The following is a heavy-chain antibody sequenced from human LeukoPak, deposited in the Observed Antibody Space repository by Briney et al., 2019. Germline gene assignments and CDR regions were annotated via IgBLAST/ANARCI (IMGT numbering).Heavy chain of an antibody. V-gene: IGHV3-30*01. CDR3: ARSLLGLSSSWYLGY. Sequence: GGSLRLSCAASGFTFSSYAMHWVRQAPGKGLEWVAVISYDGSNKYYADSVKGRFTISRDNSKNTLYLQMNSLRAEDTAVYYCARSLLGLSSSWYLGYWGQGTLVTVSS. D-gene: IGHD6-13*01. J-gene: IGHJ4*02. CDR2: ISYDGSNK. CDR1: GFTFSSYA.